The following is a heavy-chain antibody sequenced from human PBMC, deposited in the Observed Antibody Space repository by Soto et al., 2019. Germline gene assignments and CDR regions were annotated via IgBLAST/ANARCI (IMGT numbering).Heavy chain of an antibody. V-gene: IGHV3-74*01. J-gene: IGHJ6*02. CDR3: ARAIYSYGYDNYYGMDV. D-gene: IGHD5-18*01. Sequence: GGSLRLSCAASGFTFSSYWMHWVRQAPGKGLVWVSRINSDGSSTSYADSVKGRFTISRDNAKNTLYLQMNSLRAEDTAVYYCARAIYSYGYDNYYGMDVWGQGTTVTV. CDR1: GFTFSSYW. CDR2: INSDGSST.